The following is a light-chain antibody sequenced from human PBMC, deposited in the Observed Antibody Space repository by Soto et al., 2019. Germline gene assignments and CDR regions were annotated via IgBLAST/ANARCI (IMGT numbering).Light chain of an antibody. J-gene: IGKJ1*01. CDR3: MQGTHWQWT. Sequence: DVVMTQSPLSLPVTLGQPASISCRSSQSLIHSDGSTYLSWFQQRPGRSPMRLIYEVSDRDSGVPDRFSGSGSVTDFTLKISRVEAEDVGVYYCMQGTHWQWTFGKGTEVEIK. CDR1: QSLIHSDGSTY. V-gene: IGKV2-30*02. CDR2: EVS.